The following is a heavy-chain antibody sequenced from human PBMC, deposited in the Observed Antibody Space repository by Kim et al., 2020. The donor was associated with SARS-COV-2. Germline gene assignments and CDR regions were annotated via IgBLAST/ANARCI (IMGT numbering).Heavy chain of an antibody. CDR3: ARGGEQQLPHAFDI. J-gene: IGHJ3*02. CDR1: GGTFSSYA. D-gene: IGHD6-13*01. CDR2: IIPIFGTA. V-gene: IGHV1-69*13. Sequence: SVKVSCKASGGTFSSYAISWVRQAPGQGLEWMGGIIPIFGTANYAQKFQGRVTITADESTSTAYMELSSLRSEDTAVYYCARGGEQQLPHAFDIWGQGTMVTVSS.